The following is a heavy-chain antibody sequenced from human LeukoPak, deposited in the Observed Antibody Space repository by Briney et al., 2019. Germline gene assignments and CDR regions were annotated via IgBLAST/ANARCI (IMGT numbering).Heavy chain of an antibody. CDR1: GGSFSGYY. CDR2: INHSGST. Sequence: SETLSLTCAVYGGSFSGYYWSWIRQPPGKGLEWIGEINHSGSTNYNPSLKSRVTISVDTSKNQFSLKLSSVTAADTAGYYCARVHRGVLAALGITMVRGVIDYWGQGTLVTVSS. J-gene: IGHJ4*02. D-gene: IGHD3-10*01. CDR3: ARVHRGVLAALGITMVRGVIDY. V-gene: IGHV4-34*01.